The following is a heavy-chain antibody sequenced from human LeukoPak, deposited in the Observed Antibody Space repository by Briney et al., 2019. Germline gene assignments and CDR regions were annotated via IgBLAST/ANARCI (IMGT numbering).Heavy chain of an antibody. Sequence: GGSLRLSCAASGFTFRTYAMHWVRQAPGKGLEWVAVVSYDGNIQDYTDSVKGRFFISRDDSKTTMYLQMNSLRVDDTALYFCARGPDPVVRGPRRAFDLWGQGTMVTVSS. D-gene: IGHD3-10*01. CDR3: ARGPDPVVRGPRRAFDL. CDR1: GFTFRTYA. V-gene: IGHV3-30-3*01. J-gene: IGHJ3*01. CDR2: VSYDGNIQ.